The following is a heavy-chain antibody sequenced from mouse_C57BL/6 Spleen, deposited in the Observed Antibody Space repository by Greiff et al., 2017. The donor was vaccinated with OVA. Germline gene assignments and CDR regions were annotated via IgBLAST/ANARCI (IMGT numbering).Heavy chain of an antibody. Sequence: EVKLVESGGGLVKPGGSLKLSCAASGFTFSDYGMHWVRQAPEKGLEWVAYISSGSSTIYYADTVKGRFTISRDNAKNTLFLQMTSRRSEDTAMYYCARLNYYGNYFDYWGQGTTLTVSS. CDR2: ISSGSSTI. D-gene: IGHD1-1*01. CDR1: GFTFSDYG. CDR3: ARLNYYGNYFDY. V-gene: IGHV5-17*01. J-gene: IGHJ2*01.